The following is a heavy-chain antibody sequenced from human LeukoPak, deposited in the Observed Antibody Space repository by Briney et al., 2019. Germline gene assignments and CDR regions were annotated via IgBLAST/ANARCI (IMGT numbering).Heavy chain of an antibody. Sequence: GGSLRLSCAASGFTVSSYWMSWVRQAPGKGLEWVANIKQDGSEKYYVDSVKGRFTISRDNAKNSLYLQMNSLRAEDTAVYYCPSIIAVAGSYYFDYWGQGTLVTVSS. CDR1: GFTVSSYW. V-gene: IGHV3-7*01. J-gene: IGHJ4*02. D-gene: IGHD6-19*01. CDR2: IKQDGSEK. CDR3: PSIIAVAGSYYFDY.